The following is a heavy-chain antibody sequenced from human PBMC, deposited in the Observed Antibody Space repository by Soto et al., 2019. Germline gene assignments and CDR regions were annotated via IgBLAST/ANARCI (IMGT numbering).Heavy chain of an antibody. D-gene: IGHD3-22*01. CDR1: GGTFRRLA. Sequence: QVQLVQSGAEVRKPGSSVKVSCKASGGTFRRLAISWVRQAPGQGLEWMGGIIPAYTTANYAQKFQGRVTISADESTSTAYMELSSLRSEDTAVYYCASDSSGYYVSFDYWGQGTRVIVSS. V-gene: IGHV1-69*12. J-gene: IGHJ4*02. CDR3: ASDSSGYYVSFDY. CDR2: IIPAYTTA.